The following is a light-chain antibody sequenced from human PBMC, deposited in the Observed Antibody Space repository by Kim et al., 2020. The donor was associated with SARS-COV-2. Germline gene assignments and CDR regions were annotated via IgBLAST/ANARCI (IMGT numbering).Light chain of an antibody. CDR3: QQRSNWPRIT. Sequence: EIVLTQSPATLSLSPGERATLSCRASQSVSSNLAWYQQKPGQAPRLLIYNASNRATGTPARFSGSGSGTDFTLTISSLEPEDFAVYYCQQRSNWPRITFGQGTRLEIK. CDR2: NAS. V-gene: IGKV3-11*01. J-gene: IGKJ5*01. CDR1: QSVSSN.